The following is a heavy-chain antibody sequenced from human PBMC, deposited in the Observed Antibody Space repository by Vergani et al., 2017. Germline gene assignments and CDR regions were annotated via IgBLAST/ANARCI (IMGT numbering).Heavy chain of an antibody. J-gene: IGHJ4*02. V-gene: IGHV3-23*01. D-gene: IGHD5-12*01. CDR1: GFSFPGYA. CDR2: VSGSSATP. Sequence: EVQLLESGGGVVQPGGFLRRSCEASGFSFPGYAMSSVRQAPGKGLEWVPSVSGSSATPYYADSVKGRFIISRDTSKYTLHLQMNSLRADDTAVYYCTKSSRGYTGYFVDYWGQGTLANVSA. CDR3: TKSSRGYTGYFVDY.